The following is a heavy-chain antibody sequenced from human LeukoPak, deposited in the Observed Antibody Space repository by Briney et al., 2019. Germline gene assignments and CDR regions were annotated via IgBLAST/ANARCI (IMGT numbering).Heavy chain of an antibody. Sequence: GESLKISCKGSGYTFTSYGISWVRQAPGQGLEWMGWISAYNGNTNYAQKLQGRVTMTTDTSTSTAYMELRSLRSDDTAVYYCARVRLWFGELGYFDYWGQGTLVTVSS. J-gene: IGHJ4*02. CDR1: GYTFTSYG. V-gene: IGHV1-18*01. CDR2: ISAYNGNT. D-gene: IGHD3-10*01. CDR3: ARVRLWFGELGYFDY.